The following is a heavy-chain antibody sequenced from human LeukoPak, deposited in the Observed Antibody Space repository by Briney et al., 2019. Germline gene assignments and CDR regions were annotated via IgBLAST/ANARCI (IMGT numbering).Heavy chain of an antibody. J-gene: IGHJ6*03. CDR1: GGSISSSSYY. V-gene: IGHV4-39*01. D-gene: IGHD3-16*01. Sequence: SETLSLTCTVSGGSISSSSYYWGWIRQPPGKGLEWIGSIYYSGSTYYNPSLKSRVTISVDTSKNQFSLKLSSVTAADTAVYYCARLGGQVYYYYYMDVWGKGTTVTVSS. CDR3: ARLGGQVYYYYYMDV. CDR2: IYYSGST.